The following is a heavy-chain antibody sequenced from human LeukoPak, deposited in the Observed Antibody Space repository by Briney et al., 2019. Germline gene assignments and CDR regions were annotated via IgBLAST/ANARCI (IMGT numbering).Heavy chain of an antibody. CDR2: INPHSGGT. J-gene: IGHJ3*02. CDR3: ASDLSGMVAASNDVFYI. Sequence: ASVKVSYKASGHTFTGYYMHWVRQAPGQGLEWMGWINPHSGGTNYAQKFQGRVTMTRDTSISTAYMELSRLRSDDTAVYYCASDLSGMVAASNDVFYIGGEGTMVTVSS. V-gene: IGHV1-2*02. D-gene: IGHD6-13*01. CDR1: GHTFTGYY.